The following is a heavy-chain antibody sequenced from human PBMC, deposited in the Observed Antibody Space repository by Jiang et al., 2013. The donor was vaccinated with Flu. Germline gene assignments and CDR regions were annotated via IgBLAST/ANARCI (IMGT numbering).Heavy chain of an antibody. CDR3: AREGGLTPLAVTGLIDY. J-gene: IGHJ4*02. CDR1: GYTFISYG. V-gene: IGHV1-18*01. CDR2: ISISTGIT. D-gene: IGHD6-19*01. Sequence: GYTFISYGITWLRQAPGQGVEWMGWISISTGITNYAQKFQGRLNMTTDTSTSTAYMELRSLKSDDTAVYYCAREGGLTPLAVTGLIDYWGQGTLVSVSS.